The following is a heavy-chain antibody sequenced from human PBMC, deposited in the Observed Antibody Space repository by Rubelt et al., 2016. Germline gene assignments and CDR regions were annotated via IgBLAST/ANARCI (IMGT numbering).Heavy chain of an antibody. CDR3: ARLPYCSSGPCPKDY. Sequence: QLQLQESGPGLVKPSATLSLTCTVSGGSISSYYWSWIRQPPGKGLEWIGYIYYSGSTNYNPSLKSRVTMSVDKSKNQFSLKLTSVTAADTAVYYCARLPYCSSGPCPKDYWGQGTLVTVSS. V-gene: IGHV4-59*12. CDR1: GGSISSYY. J-gene: IGHJ4*02. D-gene: IGHD2-15*01. CDR2: IYYSGST.